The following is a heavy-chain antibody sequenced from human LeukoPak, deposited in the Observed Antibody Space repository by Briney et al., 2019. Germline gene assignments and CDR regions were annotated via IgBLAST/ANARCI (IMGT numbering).Heavy chain of an antibody. D-gene: IGHD4-23*01. V-gene: IGHV3-7*03. J-gene: IGHJ4*02. CDR1: GFTFSSYW. Sequence: GGSLRLSCAASGFTFSSYWMSWVRQAPGKGLEWVAIIKQDGSEKYYVDSVKGRFTISRDNSKNTLYLQMNSLRAEDTAVYYCAKDLRPDGNNDFDHWGQGTLVTVSS. CDR2: IKQDGSEK. CDR3: AKDLRPDGNNDFDH.